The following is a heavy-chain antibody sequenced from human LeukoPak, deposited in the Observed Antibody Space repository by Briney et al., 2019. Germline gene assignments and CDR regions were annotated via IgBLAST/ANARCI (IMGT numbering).Heavy chain of an antibody. Sequence: GRSLRLSCVASGFTFSGFWMSWVRQAPGKGLEWVANINQDGSAKYYVDSVKGRFTVSRDNAKNSLYLQTNSLRAEDTAVYYCARLWGGVTTFDYWGQGTLVTVSS. CDR2: INQDGSAK. V-gene: IGHV3-7*01. CDR3: ARLWGGVTTFDY. CDR1: GFTFSGFW. D-gene: IGHD3-16*01. J-gene: IGHJ4*02.